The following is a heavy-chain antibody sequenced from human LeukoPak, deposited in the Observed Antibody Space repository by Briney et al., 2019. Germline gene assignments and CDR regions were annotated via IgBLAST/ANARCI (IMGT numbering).Heavy chain of an antibody. CDR2: INHSGST. CDR3: ARERCPLEYWYSSSWYKGGNWFDP. CDR1: GGSFSGYY. V-gene: IGHV4-34*01. Sequence: PSETLSLTCAVYGGSFSGYYWSWIRQPPGKGLEWIGEINHSGSTNYNPSLKSRVTISVDTSKNQFSLKLSSVTAADTAVYYCARERCPLEYWYSSSWYKGGNWFDPWGQGTLVTVSS. J-gene: IGHJ5*02. D-gene: IGHD6-13*01.